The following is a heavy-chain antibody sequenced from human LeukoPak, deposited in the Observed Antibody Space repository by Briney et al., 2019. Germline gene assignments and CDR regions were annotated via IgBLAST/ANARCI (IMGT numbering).Heavy chain of an antibody. CDR1: GFSVSSNY. Sequence: GGSLILSCAASGFSVSSNYMSWVRPARGKRLEWVSVIYSGGSTYNADSVKGRFTISRDNSKNTLYLQMNSLRAEDTAVYYCARAGILTGYYLDYWGEGTLVTVSS. D-gene: IGHD3-9*01. J-gene: IGHJ4*02. CDR2: IYSGGST. CDR3: ARAGILTGYYLDY. V-gene: IGHV3-66*01.